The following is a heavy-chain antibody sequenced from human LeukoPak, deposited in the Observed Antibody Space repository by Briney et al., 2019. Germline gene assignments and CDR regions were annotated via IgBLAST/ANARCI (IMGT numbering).Heavy chain of an antibody. J-gene: IGHJ6*02. D-gene: IGHD2/OR15-2a*01. CDR2: ISYDGSNK. V-gene: IGHV3-30*18. CDR3: AKDYFSSTQTYYYYGVDV. Sequence: GRSLRLSCAASGFTFSSYGMHWVRQAPGKGLEWVAVISYDGSNKYYADSVKGRFTISRDNSKNTLYLQMNSLRAEDTAVYYCAKDYFSSTQTYYYYGVDVWGQGTAVTVSS. CDR1: GFTFSSYG.